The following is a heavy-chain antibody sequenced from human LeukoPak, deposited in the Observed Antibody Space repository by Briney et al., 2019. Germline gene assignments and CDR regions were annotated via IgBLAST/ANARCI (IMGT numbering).Heavy chain of an antibody. V-gene: IGHV4-34*01. Sequence: SETLSLTCAVYGGSFSGYYWSWIRQPPGKGLEWIGEINHSGSTNYNPSLKSRVTISVDTSKNQFSLKLSSVTAADTAVYYCARRASIYGSGSYSRGSLDYWGQGTLVTVSS. CDR2: INHSGST. J-gene: IGHJ4*02. CDR3: ARRASIYGSGSYSRGSLDY. D-gene: IGHD3-10*01. CDR1: GGSFSGYY.